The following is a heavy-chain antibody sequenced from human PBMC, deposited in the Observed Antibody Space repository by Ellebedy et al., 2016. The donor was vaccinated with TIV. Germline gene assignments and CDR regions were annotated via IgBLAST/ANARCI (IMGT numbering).Heavy chain of an antibody. D-gene: IGHD2-2*02. CDR2: IYYSGST. CDR1: GGFISNDAYY. V-gene: IGHV4-39*01. CDR3: ARGGYCRGNSCYMWWDYQYYMDV. Sequence: SETLSLTXTVSGGFISNDAYYWGWIRQPPGKGLEWIGNIYYSGSTHYSASLKSRVTMSLDTSRKQFSLEMNSATAADTAVYYCARGGYCRGNSCYMWWDYQYYMDVWGKGTTVTVSS. J-gene: IGHJ6*03.